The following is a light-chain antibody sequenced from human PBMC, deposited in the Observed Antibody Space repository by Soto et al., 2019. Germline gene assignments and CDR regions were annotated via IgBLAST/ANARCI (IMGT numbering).Light chain of an antibody. J-gene: IGKJ2*01. CDR2: GSS. CDR1: QNIAGY. CDR3: HQSYITPYT. Sequence: DIQMTQSPSSLSVSVGDRVTITCRASQNIAGYLNWYQQKPGKAPKLLIYGSSNLQSGVPSTFSGSGSGTDFTLTISSLQPEDFATYYCHQSYITPYTFGQGTKLGIK. V-gene: IGKV1-39*01.